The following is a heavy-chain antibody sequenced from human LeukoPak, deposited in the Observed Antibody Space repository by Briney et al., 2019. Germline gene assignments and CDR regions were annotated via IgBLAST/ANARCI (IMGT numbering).Heavy chain of an antibody. CDR2: INPSGGST. Sequence: ASVKVSCKASGYTFTSYYMHWVRQAPGPGLEWMGIINPSGGSTSYAQKFQGRVTMTRDTSTSTVYMELSSLRSEDTAVYYCARDGSGWYYFDYWGQGTLVTVSS. V-gene: IGHV1-46*01. J-gene: IGHJ4*02. CDR1: GYTFTSYY. CDR3: ARDGSGWYYFDY. D-gene: IGHD6-19*01.